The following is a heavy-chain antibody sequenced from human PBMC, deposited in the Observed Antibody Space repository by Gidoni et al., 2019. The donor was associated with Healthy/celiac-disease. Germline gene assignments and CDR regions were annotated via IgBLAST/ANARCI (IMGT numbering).Heavy chain of an antibody. Sequence: QVQLVQSGAEGKKPGASVKDSCKAAGYTFTSYDRHWGRKAPGQGLEWVGIINPSGGSTSYAQKFQGRVTMTRDTSTSTVYMELSSLRSEDTAVYYCARDGGGIVVVVAAHRYYGMDVWGQGTTFTVSS. CDR2: INPSGGST. V-gene: IGHV1-46*01. J-gene: IGHJ6*02. CDR3: ARDGGGIVVVVAAHRYYGMDV. D-gene: IGHD2-15*01. CDR1: GYTFTSYD.